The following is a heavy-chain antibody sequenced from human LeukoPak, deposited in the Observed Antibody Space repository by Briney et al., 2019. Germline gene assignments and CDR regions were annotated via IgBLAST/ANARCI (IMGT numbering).Heavy chain of an antibody. CDR1: GFTFSSYW. Sequence: GGSLRLSCAASGFTFSSYWMSWVRQAPGKGLELVANIKYDGSEKYYVDSVKGRFTISRDNAKNSLYLQMNSLRAEDTAVYYCARDIEAAGLFFDYWGQGTLVTVSS. CDR2: IKYDGSEK. V-gene: IGHV3-7*01. D-gene: IGHD6-13*01. CDR3: ARDIEAAGLFFDY. J-gene: IGHJ4*02.